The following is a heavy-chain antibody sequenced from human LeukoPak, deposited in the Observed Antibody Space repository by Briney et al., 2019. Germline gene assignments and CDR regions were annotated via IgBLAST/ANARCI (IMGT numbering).Heavy chain of an antibody. CDR3: AKGGRGYSYGYFDY. V-gene: IGHV3-23*01. D-gene: IGHD5-18*01. CDR1: GFTFSSYA. J-gene: IGHJ4*02. CDR2: ISGSGGST. Sequence: GGSLRLSCAASGFTFSSYAMSWVRQAPGKGLEWVSAISGSGGSTYYADSVKGRFTISRDNSKNTLYLQMKSLRAEDTAVYYCAKGGRGYSYGYFDYWGQGTLVTVSS.